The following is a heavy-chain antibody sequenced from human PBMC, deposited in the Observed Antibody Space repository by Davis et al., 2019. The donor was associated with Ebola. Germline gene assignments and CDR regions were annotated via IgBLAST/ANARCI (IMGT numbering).Heavy chain of an antibody. J-gene: IGHJ4*02. CDR3: AGRRGAVAGTGFDY. CDR2: ISGSGGRT. D-gene: IGHD6-19*01. CDR1: TFTFSSYT. V-gene: IGHV3-23*01. Sequence: PGGSLRLSCAVSTFTFSSYTMNWVSQTPGKGLEWVSGISGSGGRTYYADSVKGRFTISRDNSMNTLFLQMNSLRVEDTALYYCAGRRGAVAGTGFDYWGQGTLVTVSS.